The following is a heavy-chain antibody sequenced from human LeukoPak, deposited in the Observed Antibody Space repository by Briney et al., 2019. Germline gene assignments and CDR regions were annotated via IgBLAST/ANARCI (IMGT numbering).Heavy chain of an antibody. CDR3: MRRDTGWNYSDY. V-gene: IGHV4-59*08. J-gene: IGHJ4*02. Sequence: PSETLSLTCGVSGGSIYSHYWGWIRRPPGKGLEWIGDIYYKGNTNYNPSLKSRVTISLDTSKNHLSLTLTSVVAADTAIYYCMRRDTGWNYSDYRGQGILVTVSS. CDR2: IYYKGNT. CDR1: GGSIYSHY. D-gene: IGHD6-19*01.